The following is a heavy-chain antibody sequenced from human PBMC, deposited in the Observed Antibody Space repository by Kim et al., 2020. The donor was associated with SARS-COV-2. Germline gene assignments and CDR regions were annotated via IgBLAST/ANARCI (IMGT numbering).Heavy chain of an antibody. Sequence: SETLSLTCTVSGGSISSSSYYWGWIRQPPGKGLEWIGSIYYSGSTYYNPSLKSRVTISVDTSKNQFSLKLSSVTAADTAVYYCARHEGKIVATFGYWGQGTLVTVSS. CDR1: GGSISSSSYY. CDR3: ARHEGKIVATFGY. V-gene: IGHV4-39*01. J-gene: IGHJ4*02. D-gene: IGHD5-12*01. CDR2: IYYSGST.